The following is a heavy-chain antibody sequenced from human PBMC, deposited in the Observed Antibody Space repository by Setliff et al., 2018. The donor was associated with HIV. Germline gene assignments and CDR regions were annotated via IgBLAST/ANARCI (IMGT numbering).Heavy chain of an antibody. CDR1: YGSISGHY. V-gene: IGHV4-59*11. D-gene: IGHD6-13*01. Sequence: PSETLSLTCTVSYGSISGHYWTWIRQPPGKGLEWIGYIHHSGGTQYNPSLMSRLTMSVDSSKNQFFLSLSSVTAADTAVYYCARLPDINSWPFDYWARGTLVTVSS. J-gene: IGHJ4*02. CDR3: ARLPDINSWPFDY. CDR2: IHHSGGT.